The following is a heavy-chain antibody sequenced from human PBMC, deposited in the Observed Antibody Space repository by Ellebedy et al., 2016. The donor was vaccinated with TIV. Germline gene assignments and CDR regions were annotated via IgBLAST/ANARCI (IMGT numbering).Heavy chain of an antibody. V-gene: IGHV4-39*01. CDR3: ARGPTVAGPQPPANWYFDL. J-gene: IGHJ2*01. CDR2: IYYSGST. Sequence: MPSETLSLTCTVSGGSISSSSYYWGWIRQPPGKGLEWIGSIYYSGSTYYNPSLKSRVTISVDTSKNQFSLKLSSVTAADTAVYYCARGPTVAGPQPPANWYFDLWGRGTLVTVSS. CDR1: GGSISSSSYY. D-gene: IGHD6-19*01.